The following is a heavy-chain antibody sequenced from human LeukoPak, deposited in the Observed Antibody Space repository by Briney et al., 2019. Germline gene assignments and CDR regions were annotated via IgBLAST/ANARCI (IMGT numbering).Heavy chain of an antibody. J-gene: IGHJ4*02. Sequence: YXMSWVRQIXGXGXEWVSAXSGSSTSTYYAASVNGRFTISRDSSKNTLHLQISSLRAEDTAVYYCARHPFGYCSGTSCPYYFDYWGQGTLVTVSS. CDR1: YX. V-gene: IGHV3-23*01. CDR3: ARHPFGYCSGTSCPYYFDY. D-gene: IGHD2-2*01. CDR2: XSGSSTST.